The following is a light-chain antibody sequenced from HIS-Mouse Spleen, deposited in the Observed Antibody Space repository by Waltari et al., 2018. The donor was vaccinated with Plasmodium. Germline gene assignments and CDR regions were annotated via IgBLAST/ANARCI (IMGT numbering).Light chain of an antibody. CDR1: ALPKQY. CDR3: QSADSSGTYRV. J-gene: IGLJ2*01. V-gene: IGLV3-25*03. CDR2: KDS. Sequence: SYELTQPPSVSVSPGPTARITCSGDALPKQYAYWYQQKPGRAPVLVIYKDSERPSGIPERFSGSSSGTTVTLTISGVQAEDEADYYCQSADSSGTYRVFGGGTKLTVL.